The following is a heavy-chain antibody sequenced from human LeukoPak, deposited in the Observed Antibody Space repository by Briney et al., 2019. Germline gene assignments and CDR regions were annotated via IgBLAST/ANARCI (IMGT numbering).Heavy chain of an antibody. J-gene: IGHJ4*02. CDR2: IYSGGST. CDR1: GFTVSSNY. CDR3: ARGYCSGGSCYAFGF. V-gene: IGHV3-53*01. Sequence: GGSLRLSCAASGFTVSSNYMNWVRQALGKGLEWVSVIYSGGSTYYADSVKGRFTISRDNSKNTLYLQMNSLRAEDTAVYYCARGYCSGGSCYAFGFWGQGTLVTVSS. D-gene: IGHD2-15*01.